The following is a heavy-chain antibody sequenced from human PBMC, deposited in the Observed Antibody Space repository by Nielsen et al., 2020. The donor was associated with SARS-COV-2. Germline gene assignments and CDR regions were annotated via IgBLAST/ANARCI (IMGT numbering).Heavy chain of an antibody. CDR1: GGTFSSYA. V-gene: IGHV1-2*06. Sequence: ASVKVSCKASGGTFSSYAISWVRQAPGQGLEWMGRINPNSGGTNYAQKFQGRVTMTRDTSISTAYMELSRLRSDDTAVYYCARGGYCTNGVCYTGDAFDIWGQGTMVTVSS. CDR2: INPNSGGT. CDR3: ARGGYCTNGVCYTGDAFDI. D-gene: IGHD2-8*01. J-gene: IGHJ3*02.